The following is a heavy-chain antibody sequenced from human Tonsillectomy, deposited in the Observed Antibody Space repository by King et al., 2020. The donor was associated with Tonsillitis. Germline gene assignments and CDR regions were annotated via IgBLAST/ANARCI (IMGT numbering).Heavy chain of an antibody. D-gene: IGHD1-26*01. V-gene: IGHV3-23*04. CDR1: GFTLKSYA. CDR2: ISGSGGSP. CDR3: AKSGSGSATISNYMDV. J-gene: IGHJ6*03. Sequence: VQLVESGGGLVQPGGSLRLTCVASGFTLKSYAMTWVRQAPGKGLEWVSSISGSGGSPYYADSVKGRFTISRDNSRNKLYLQMNSLRAEDTAVCYCAKSGSGSATISNYMDVWGKGTTVTVS.